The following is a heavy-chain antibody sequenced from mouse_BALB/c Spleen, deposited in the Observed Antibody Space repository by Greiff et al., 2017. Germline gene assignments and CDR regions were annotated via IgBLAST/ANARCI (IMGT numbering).Heavy chain of an antibody. Sequence: VQLQQSGAELARPGASVKMSCKASGYTFTSYTMHWVKQRPGQGLEWIGYINPSSGYTNYNQKFKDKATLTADKSSSTAYMQLSSLTSEDSAVYYCARSGSSSYYYSMDYWGQGTSVTVSS. J-gene: IGHJ4*01. CDR3: ARSGSSSYYYSMDY. CDR1: GYTFTSYT. V-gene: IGHV1-4*01. D-gene: IGHD1-1*01. CDR2: INPSSGYT.